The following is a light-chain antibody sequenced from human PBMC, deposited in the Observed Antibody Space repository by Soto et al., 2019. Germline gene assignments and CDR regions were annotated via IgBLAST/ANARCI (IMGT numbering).Light chain of an antibody. V-gene: IGKV1-5*03. Sequence: DIPVTQSPSTLSASVGDTVTITCRAGQNIDIYMAWYQQKPGKAPKLLIYKASSLESGVPSRFSGSGSGTEFTSTIRRLQPEDFATYFFQPYGGHWTFGRGTKVET. CDR2: KAS. CDR3: QPYGGHWT. J-gene: IGKJ1*01. CDR1: QNIDIY.